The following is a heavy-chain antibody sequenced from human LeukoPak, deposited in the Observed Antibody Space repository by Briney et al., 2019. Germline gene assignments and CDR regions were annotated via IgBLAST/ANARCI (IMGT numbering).Heavy chain of an antibody. Sequence: VASVKVSCKASGGTFSSYAISWVRQAPGQGLEWMGGIIPIFGTANYAQKFQGRVTITTDESTSTAYMELSSLRSEDTAVYCCAVVVVPAAKRRRGYYYYYMDVWGKGTTVTVSS. CDR1: GGTFSSYA. V-gene: IGHV1-69*05. CDR3: AVVVVPAAKRRRGYYYYYMDV. J-gene: IGHJ6*03. CDR2: IIPIFGTA. D-gene: IGHD2-2*01.